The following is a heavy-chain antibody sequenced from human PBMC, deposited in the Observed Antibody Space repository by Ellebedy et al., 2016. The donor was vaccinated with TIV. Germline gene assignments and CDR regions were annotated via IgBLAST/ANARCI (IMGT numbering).Heavy chain of an antibody. V-gene: IGHV3-48*01. CDR2: ISSGSSTI. CDR3: ARYDSSGYLLDP. J-gene: IGHJ5*02. CDR1: GFSFSSYS. Sequence: GGSLRLSXVASGFSFSSYSMNWVRQAPGKGLQWVSYISSGSSTIYYADSVKGRFTISRDNAKSSLYLQMNSLRAEDTAVYYCARYDSSGYLLDPWGQGTLVTVSS. D-gene: IGHD3-22*01.